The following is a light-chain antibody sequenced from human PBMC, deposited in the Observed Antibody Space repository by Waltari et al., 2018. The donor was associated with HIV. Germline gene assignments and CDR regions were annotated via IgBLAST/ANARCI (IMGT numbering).Light chain of an antibody. J-gene: IGLJ3*02. CDR2: NDN. V-gene: IGLV3-25*03. Sequence: SFDLRQAPALSVSPGQTARITCSGAALATQFGYWYQQKPGQAPVLVIYNDNERPSGIPQRFSGSSSGTTATLTISGVQAEDEADYYCQSADSSVTYEVVFGGGTKLTVL. CDR3: QSADSSVTYEVV. CDR1: ALATQF.